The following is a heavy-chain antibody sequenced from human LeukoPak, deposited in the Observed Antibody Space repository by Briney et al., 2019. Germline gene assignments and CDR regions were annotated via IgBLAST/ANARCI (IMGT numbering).Heavy chain of an antibody. Sequence: SVKVSCKASGGTFSSYAISWVRQAPGQGLEWMGGIIPIFGTANYAQKFQGRVTFTADESTSTAYMELSSLRSEDTAVYYCARAYCSGGSCYSWAYFDYWGQGTLVTVSS. CDR1: GGTFSSYA. CDR3: ARAYCSGGSCYSWAYFDY. V-gene: IGHV1-69*13. D-gene: IGHD2-15*01. J-gene: IGHJ4*02. CDR2: IIPIFGTA.